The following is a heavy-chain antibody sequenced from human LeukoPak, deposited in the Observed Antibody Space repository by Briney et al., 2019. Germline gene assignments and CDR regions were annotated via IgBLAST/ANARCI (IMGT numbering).Heavy chain of an antibody. D-gene: IGHD1-1*01. V-gene: IGHV1-18*01. Sequence: ASGKVCCSASGYTFTRYDISWVRQAPGQGLEWMGWISAYNGNTNYAQKLQGRVTMTTDTSTSTAYIELRSLRSDDTAVYYCARGLGTAPFDYWGQGTLVTVSS. CDR2: ISAYNGNT. J-gene: IGHJ4*02. CDR3: ARGLGTAPFDY. CDR1: GYTFTRYD.